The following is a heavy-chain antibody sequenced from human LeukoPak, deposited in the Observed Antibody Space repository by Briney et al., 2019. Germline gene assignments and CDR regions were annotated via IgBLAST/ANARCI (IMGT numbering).Heavy chain of an antibody. V-gene: IGHV3-7*01. Sequence: GGSLRLPCAASGFTLSTYWMNWVRQAPGKGLEWVATIKQDGSGKYYVDSVKGRFTISRDNAKNSLYLQMNSLRAEDTAVYYCARDRNTDFWSGYYTNYCDYWGQGTLVTVSS. D-gene: IGHD3-3*01. CDR3: ARDRNTDFWSGYYTNYCDY. CDR1: GFTLSTYW. CDR2: IKQDGSGK. J-gene: IGHJ4*02.